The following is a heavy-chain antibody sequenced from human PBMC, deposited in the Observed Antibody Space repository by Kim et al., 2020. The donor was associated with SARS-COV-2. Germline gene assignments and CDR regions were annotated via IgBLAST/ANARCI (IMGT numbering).Heavy chain of an antibody. V-gene: IGHV4-31*03. J-gene: IGHJ5*02. Sequence: SETLSLTCTVSGGSISSGGYYWSWIRQHPGKGLEWIGYIYYSGSTYYNPSLKSRVTISVDTSKNQFSLKVSSVTAADTAVYCCAGVVVGGTGWFVRWGQGTLGTVSS. CDR2: IYYSGST. D-gene: IGHD2-15*01. CDR1: GGSISSGGYY. CDR3: AGVVVGGTGWFVR.